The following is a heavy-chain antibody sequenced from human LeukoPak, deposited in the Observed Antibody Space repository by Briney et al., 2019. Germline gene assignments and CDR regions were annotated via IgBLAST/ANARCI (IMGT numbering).Heavy chain of an antibody. V-gene: IGHV3-7*01. J-gene: IGHJ4*02. Sequence: GGSLRLSCGTSGFTFSDSWMSWFRQAPGQGLEWVASIKDDGSDKYYLDSVRGRFTISRDNAEDSLYLQLDDLRAEDTAAFYCARHLLRGQNFDYGGQGTLVTVSS. CDR3: ARHLLRGQNFDY. CDR1: GFTFSDSW. CDR2: IKDDGSDK.